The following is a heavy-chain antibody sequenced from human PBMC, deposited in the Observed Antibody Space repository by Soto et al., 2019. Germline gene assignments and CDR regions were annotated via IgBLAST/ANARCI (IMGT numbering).Heavy chain of an antibody. J-gene: IGHJ4*02. CDR3: AKDQYYYDSSGYTFDY. V-gene: IGHV3-23*01. CDR2: ISGSGGST. Sequence: GGSLRLSCAASGFTFSSYAMSWVRQAPGKGLEWVSAISGSGGSTYYADSVKGRFTISRDNSKNTLYLQMNSLRAEDTAVYYCAKDQYYYDSSGYTFDYWGQGTLVTVSS. CDR1: GFTFSSYA. D-gene: IGHD3-22*01.